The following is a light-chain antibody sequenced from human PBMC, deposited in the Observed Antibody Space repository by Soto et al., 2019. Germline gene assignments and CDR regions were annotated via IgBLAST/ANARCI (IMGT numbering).Light chain of an antibody. J-gene: IGLJ1*01. Sequence: QSALTQPASVSGSPGQSITISCTGTSSDVGGYNYVSWYQQHPGKAPKLMIYEVSNRPSGVSNRFSGSKSGNTASLTISGLQAEDEADYYCSSYTISSTPYVVGTGTKLTVL. CDR3: SSYTISSTPYV. CDR1: SSDVGGYNY. V-gene: IGLV2-14*01. CDR2: EVS.